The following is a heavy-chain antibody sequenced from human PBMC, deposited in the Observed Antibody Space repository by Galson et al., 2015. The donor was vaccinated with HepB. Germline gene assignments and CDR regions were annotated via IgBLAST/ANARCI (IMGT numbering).Heavy chain of an antibody. J-gene: IGHJ4*02. V-gene: IGHV5-51*03. CDR2: IYPGDSDT. Sequence: QSRAEVKKPGESLKISCRGSGCSITSYWINGVRQIRGKGLEWMGIIYPGDSDTRNSPSFQGQVTISADQSISTAYLQWSSLKASDTAMYYCEGSGENYYFDYWGQGTLVPGSS. D-gene: IGHD3-10*01. CDR3: EGSGENYYFDY. CDR1: GCSITSYW.